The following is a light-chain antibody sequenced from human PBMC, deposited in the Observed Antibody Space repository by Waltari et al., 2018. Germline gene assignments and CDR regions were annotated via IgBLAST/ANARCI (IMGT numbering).Light chain of an antibody. J-gene: IGKJ4*01. CDR1: QSVSSSY. CDR3: QQYGSSALT. Sequence: EIVLTPSPGPLSLSPGERATLSCRASQSVSSSYLAWYQQKPGQAPRLLIYGASSRATGIPDRFSGSGSGTDFTLTISRLEPEDFAVYYCQQYGSSALTFGGGTKVEIK. V-gene: IGKV3-20*01. CDR2: GAS.